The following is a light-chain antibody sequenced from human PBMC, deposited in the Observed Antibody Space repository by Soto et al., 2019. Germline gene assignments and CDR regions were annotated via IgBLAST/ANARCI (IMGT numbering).Light chain of an antibody. J-gene: IGLJ3*02. CDR2: TNN. V-gene: IGLV1-47*02. CDR1: SSNIGSNY. CDR3: ATWDDSLSAWV. Sequence: QSVMTQPPSASGTPGQRVSISCSGRSSNIGSNYVYWYQQLPGTAPKLLMYTNNQRPSGLPDRFSGSKSGTSASLAISGLRSEDEADYYCATWDDSLSAWVFGGGTKLTVL.